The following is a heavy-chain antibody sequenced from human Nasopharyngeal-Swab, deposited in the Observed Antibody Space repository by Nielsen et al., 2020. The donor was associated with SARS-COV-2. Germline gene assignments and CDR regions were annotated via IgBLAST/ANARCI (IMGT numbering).Heavy chain of an antibody. Sequence: GRSLRLSCAASGFTFSSYGMHWVRQAPGKGLEWVAFIRYDGSNKYYADSVKGRFTISRDNSKNTLYLQMNSLRAEDTAVYYCARNRVNWGSLLGAFDIWGQGTMVTVSS. J-gene: IGHJ3*02. V-gene: IGHV3-30*02. CDR3: ARNRVNWGSLLGAFDI. CDR1: GFTFSSYG. CDR2: IRYDGSNK. D-gene: IGHD7-27*01.